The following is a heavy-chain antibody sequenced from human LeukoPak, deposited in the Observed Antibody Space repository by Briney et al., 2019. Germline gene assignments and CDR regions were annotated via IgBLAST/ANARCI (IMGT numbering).Heavy chain of an antibody. CDR1: GYXFTGYY. CDR2: INPNSGGT. J-gene: IGHJ4*02. D-gene: IGHD5-12*01. CDR3: ARDRGYSGYGY. V-gene: IGHV1-2*02. Sequence: ASVKVSCKASGYXFTGYYMHWVRQAPGPGLEWMGWINPNSGGTNYAQKFQGRVTMTRDTSISTAYMELSRLRSDDTAVYYCARDRGYSGYGYWGQGTLVTVSS.